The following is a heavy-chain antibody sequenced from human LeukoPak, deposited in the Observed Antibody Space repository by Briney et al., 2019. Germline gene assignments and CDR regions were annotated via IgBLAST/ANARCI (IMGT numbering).Heavy chain of an antibody. Sequence: ATVKVSCEAPGYTFTGYYMHWVRQAPGQGLEWMGWINPNSGGTNYAQKFQGRVTMTRDTSISTAYMELSRLRSDDTAVYYCARGSTRYEGSGSYLPDYYYYYMDVWGKGTTVTISS. CDR2: INPNSGGT. CDR1: GYTFTGYY. J-gene: IGHJ6*03. V-gene: IGHV1-2*02. D-gene: IGHD3-10*01. CDR3: ARGSTRYEGSGSYLPDYYYYYMDV.